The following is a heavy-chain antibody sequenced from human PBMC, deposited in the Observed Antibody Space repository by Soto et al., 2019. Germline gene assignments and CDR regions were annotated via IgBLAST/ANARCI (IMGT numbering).Heavy chain of an antibody. CDR3: ARARGETLGYSGYDRTFDY. CDR2: INPSGGST. Sequence: QVQLVQSGAEVKKPGASVKVSCKASGYTFTSYYMHWVRQAPGQGLEWMGIINPSGGSTSYAQKFKGRVTMTRDTSTSTVYMELSSLRSEDTAVYYCARARGETLGYSGYDRTFDYWGQGTLVTVSS. CDR1: GYTFTSYY. J-gene: IGHJ4*02. D-gene: IGHD5-12*01. V-gene: IGHV1-46*01.